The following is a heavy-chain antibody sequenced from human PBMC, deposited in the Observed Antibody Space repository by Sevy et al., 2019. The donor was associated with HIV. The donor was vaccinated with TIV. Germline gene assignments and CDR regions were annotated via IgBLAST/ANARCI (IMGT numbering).Heavy chain of an antibody. CDR1: GFTLTNEF. J-gene: IGHJ6*02. Sequence: GGSLRLSCAVSGFTLTNEFFSWVRQAPGKGLEWVAVVYSGGATYYADSVKGRFTISRDKSKSTRYLQMKSLRAEDTALYYCARVGYCRGGTCFSGFYYAMDVWGQGTTVTVSS. CDR2: VYSGGAT. CDR3: ARVGYCRGGTCFSGFYYAMDV. D-gene: IGHD2-15*01. V-gene: IGHV3-53*01.